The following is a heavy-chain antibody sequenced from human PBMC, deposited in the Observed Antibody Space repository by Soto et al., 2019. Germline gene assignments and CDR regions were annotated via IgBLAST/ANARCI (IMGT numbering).Heavy chain of an antibody. CDR1: GFIFRTYG. CDR3: AKDFVY. CDR2: ISYDGSNK. J-gene: IGHJ4*02. Sequence: QVQLVESGGGVVQPGRSLRLSCAASGFIFRTYGMHWVRQAPGKGLEWVAVISYDGSNKDYVDSVKGRFTISRDNSKNTLYLQMNSLRPEDTAVYYCAKDFVYWGQGTLVTVSS. V-gene: IGHV3-30*18.